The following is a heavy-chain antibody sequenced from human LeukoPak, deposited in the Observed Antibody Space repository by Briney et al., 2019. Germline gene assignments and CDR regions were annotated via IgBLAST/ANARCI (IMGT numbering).Heavy chain of an antibody. V-gene: IGHV3-30*04. J-gene: IGHJ4*02. D-gene: IGHD6-13*01. Sequence: GGSLRLSCATSGFTFSMSSMHWVRQAPGKGLEWLAGISFDGANKFSGDSVKGRFSISRDNSKNTLYLQMNSLRLDDTAVYFCARGRAGIAAAGFDYWGQGTLVTVSS. CDR2: ISFDGANK. CDR3: ARGRAGIAAAGFDY. CDR1: GFTFSMSS.